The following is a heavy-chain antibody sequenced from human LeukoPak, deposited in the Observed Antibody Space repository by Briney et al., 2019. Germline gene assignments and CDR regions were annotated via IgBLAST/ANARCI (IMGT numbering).Heavy chain of an antibody. Sequence: SETLSLICTVSGGSMSSGGYYGSWIRRHPGKGLEWIGYIYYSGNTYYNPSLKSRVTISVDTSKNEFSLKLNSVTAADTAVYYCARGVNGDEYYFDYSGQGTLVTVSS. D-gene: IGHD4-17*01. CDR3: ARGVNGDEYYFDY. J-gene: IGHJ4*02. V-gene: IGHV4-31*03. CDR2: IYYSGNT. CDR1: GGSMSSGGYY.